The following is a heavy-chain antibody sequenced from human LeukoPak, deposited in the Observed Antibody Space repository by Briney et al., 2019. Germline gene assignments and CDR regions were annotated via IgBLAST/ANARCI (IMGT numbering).Heavy chain of an antibody. CDR3: VKAEGYSSSWYKY. CDR2: ISGSGSST. J-gene: IGHJ4*02. Sequence: PGGSLRLSCAASGFTFTSYAMNWVRQAPGKGLEWVSTISGSGSSTYYVDSVKGRFTISRDNSKNTLYLQMSSLRAEDTAVYYCVKAEGYSSSWYKYWGQGTLVTVSS. V-gene: IGHV3-23*01. CDR1: GFTFTSYA. D-gene: IGHD6-13*01.